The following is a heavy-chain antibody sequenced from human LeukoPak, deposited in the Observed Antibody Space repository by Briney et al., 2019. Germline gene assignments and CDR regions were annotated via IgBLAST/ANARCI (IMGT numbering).Heavy chain of an antibody. CDR3: ATGFTMVRGVVDP. CDR1: GGTFSSYA. V-gene: IGHV1-69-2*01. J-gene: IGHJ5*02. Sequence: ASVKVSCKASGGTFSSYAISWVRQAPGKGLEWMGRVDPEDGETIYAEKFQGRVTITADTSTDTAYMELSSLRSEDTAVYYCATGFTMVRGVVDPWGRGTLVTVSS. D-gene: IGHD3-10*01. CDR2: VDPEDGET.